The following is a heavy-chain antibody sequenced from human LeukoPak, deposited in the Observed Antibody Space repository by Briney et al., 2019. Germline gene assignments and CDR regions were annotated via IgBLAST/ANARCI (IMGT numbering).Heavy chain of an antibody. J-gene: IGHJ4*02. CDR1: GFTFSSYA. D-gene: IGHD4-17*01. CDR2: ISGSGGST. CDR3: AKVGPQGDYDGGALDY. Sequence: PGGSLRLSCAASGFTFSSYAMSWVRQAPGKGLEGVSAISGSGGSTYYADSVKGRFTISRDNSKNTLYLQMNSLRAEDTAVYYCAKVGPQGDYDGGALDYWGQGTLVTVSS. V-gene: IGHV3-23*01.